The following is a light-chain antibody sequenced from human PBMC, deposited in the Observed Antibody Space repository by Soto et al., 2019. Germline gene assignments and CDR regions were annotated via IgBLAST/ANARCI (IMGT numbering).Light chain of an antibody. Sequence: QSVLTQPASVSGSPGRSITISCTGTSSDVGGYNYVSWYQQHPGKAPKLIIYEVSNRPSGVSNRFSGSKSGTTASLTISGLQAEDEADYYCNSYTSKSTGVFGTGTKLTVL. V-gene: IGLV2-14*01. CDR3: NSYTSKSTGV. CDR2: EVS. J-gene: IGLJ1*01. CDR1: SSDVGGYNY.